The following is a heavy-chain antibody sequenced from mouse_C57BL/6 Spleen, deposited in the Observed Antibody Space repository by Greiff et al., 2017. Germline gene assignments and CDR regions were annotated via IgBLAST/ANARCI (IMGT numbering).Heavy chain of an antibody. D-gene: IGHD3-2*02. Sequence: EVQLQQSGPELVKPGASVKISCKASGYTFTDYYMNWVKQSHGKSLEWIGDINPNNGGTSYNQKFKGKATLTVDKSSSTAYMERRSLTSEDSAVYYCASLDSSGYPYAMDYWGQGTSVTVSS. CDR1: GYTFTDYY. J-gene: IGHJ4*01. CDR3: ASLDSSGYPYAMDY. V-gene: IGHV1-26*01. CDR2: INPNNGGT.